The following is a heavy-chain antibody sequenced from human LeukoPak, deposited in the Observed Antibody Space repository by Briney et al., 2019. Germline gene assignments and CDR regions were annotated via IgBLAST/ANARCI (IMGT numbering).Heavy chain of an antibody. D-gene: IGHD2-15*01. CDR1: GFTFSSYS. CDR2: TRSSSTYI. Sequence: GGSLRLSCAASGFTFSSYSMNWVRQAPGKGLEWVSSTRSSSTYIYYADSVKGRFTISRDNAKNSLYLQMNSLRAEDTAVYYCATDQYCSGGSCYSGYMDVWGKGTTVTVSS. CDR3: ATDQYCSGGSCYSGYMDV. J-gene: IGHJ6*03. V-gene: IGHV3-21*01.